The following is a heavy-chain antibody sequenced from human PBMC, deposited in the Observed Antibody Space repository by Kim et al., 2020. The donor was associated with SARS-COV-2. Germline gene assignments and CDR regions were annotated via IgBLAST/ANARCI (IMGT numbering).Heavy chain of an antibody. Sequence: GGSLRLSCAGSGFTFSSYLLSWVRQAPGKGLEWVANIKQDGSEKYYVDSVRGRFTISRDNARNSLYLQMNSLRAEDTAVYYCARVFKYDYVWGSPYFDYWGQGSLVTVSS. D-gene: IGHD3-16*01. V-gene: IGHV3-7*01. J-gene: IGHJ4*02. CDR2: IKQDGSEK. CDR1: GFTFSSYL. CDR3: ARVFKYDYVWGSPYFDY.